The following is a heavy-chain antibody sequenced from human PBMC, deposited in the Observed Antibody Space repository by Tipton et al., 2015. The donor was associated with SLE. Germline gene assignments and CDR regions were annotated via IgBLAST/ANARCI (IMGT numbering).Heavy chain of an antibody. CDR2: ISTAGNA. CDR1: GFSLSNYD. V-gene: IGHV3-13*01. Sequence: SLRLSCAASGFSLSNYDMHWVRQAAGKGLEWVSGISTAGNAYYTDSVKGRFTISRENAENSLYLQMNSLRAGDTAVYYCTREPPVTGYWYFDFWGRGTLVTVSS. CDR3: TREPPVTGYWYFDF. J-gene: IGHJ2*01. D-gene: IGHD6-19*01.